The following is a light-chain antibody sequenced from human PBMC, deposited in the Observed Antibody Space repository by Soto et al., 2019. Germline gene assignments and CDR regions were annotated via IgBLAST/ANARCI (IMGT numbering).Light chain of an antibody. CDR3: QQFHNWPWT. CDR2: GAS. V-gene: IGKV3-15*01. Sequence: EIVMTQSPGTLSVSPGERATLSCRASQSVSSNLAWYQQKPGQAPSLLIHGASTRATGIPARFSGSWSGTEFTLTIGSLQSEDSAVYYCQQFHNWPWTFGQGTKVEIK. CDR1: QSVSSN. J-gene: IGKJ1*01.